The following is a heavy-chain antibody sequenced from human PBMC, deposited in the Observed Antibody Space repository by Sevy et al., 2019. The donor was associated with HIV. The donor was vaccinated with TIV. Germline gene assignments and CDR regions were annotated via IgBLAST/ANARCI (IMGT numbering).Heavy chain of an antibody. J-gene: IGHJ4*02. V-gene: IGHV3-33*01. D-gene: IGHD3-22*01. CDR2: IWYDGSNK. CDR1: GFTFSSYG. Sequence: GGSLRLSCAASGFTFSSYGMHWVRQAPGKGLEWVAVIWYDGSNKYYADSVKGRFTISRDNSKNPLYLQMNSLRAEDTAVYYCARGGENYYDSSGYFDYWGQGTLVTVSS. CDR3: ARGGENYYDSSGYFDY.